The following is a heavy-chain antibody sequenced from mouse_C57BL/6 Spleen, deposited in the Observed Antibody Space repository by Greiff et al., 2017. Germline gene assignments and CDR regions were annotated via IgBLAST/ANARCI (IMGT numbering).Heavy chain of an antibody. D-gene: IGHD4-1*01. CDR3: ARELDGFDY. CDR1: GFSLTSYG. V-gene: IGHV2-2*01. J-gene: IGHJ2*01. CDR2: IWSGGST. Sequence: VKLVESGPGLVQPSQSLSITCTVSGFSLTSYGVHWVRQSPGKGLEWLGVIWSGGSTDYNAAFISRLSISKDNSKSQVFFKRNSLQADDTAIYYCARELDGFDYWGQGTTLTVSS.